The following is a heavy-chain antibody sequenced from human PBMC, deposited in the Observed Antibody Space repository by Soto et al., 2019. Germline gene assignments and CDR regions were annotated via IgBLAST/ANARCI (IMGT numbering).Heavy chain of an antibody. V-gene: IGHV3-15*07. CDR1: GFTFSNAW. J-gene: IGHJ4*02. Sequence: GGSLRLSCAASGFTFSNAWMNWVRQAPGKGLEWVGRIKSKTDGGTTDYAAPVKGRFTISRDDSKNTLYLQMNSLKTEDTAVYYCTSHQEYSYGYDYWGQGTMVTVSS. CDR3: TSHQEYSYGYDY. D-gene: IGHD5-18*01. CDR2: IKSKTDGGTT.